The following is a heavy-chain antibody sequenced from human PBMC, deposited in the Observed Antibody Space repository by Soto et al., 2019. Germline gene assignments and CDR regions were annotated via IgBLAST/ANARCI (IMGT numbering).Heavy chain of an antibody. Sequence: QITLKESGPTLVKPTQTLTLTCTFSGFSLSTSGVGVGWIRQPPGKALEWLALIYWDDDKRYSPSLKSRLTITNDTSKNQVVLTMTNMDPVDTASYYCAHRPSYCSGGSCYSGFDYWGQGTLVTVSS. D-gene: IGHD2-15*01. CDR1: GFSLSTSGVG. CDR2: IYWDDDK. CDR3: AHRPSYCSGGSCYSGFDY. J-gene: IGHJ4*02. V-gene: IGHV2-5*02.